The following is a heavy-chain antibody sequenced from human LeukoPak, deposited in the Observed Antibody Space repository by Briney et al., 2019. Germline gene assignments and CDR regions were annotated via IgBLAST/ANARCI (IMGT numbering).Heavy chain of an antibody. CDR3: ARQYYYYYYMDV. J-gene: IGHJ6*03. Sequence: SETLSLTCTVSGGSISSSSYYWGWIRQPPGKGLEWIGSIYYSGSTYYNLSLKSRVTISVDTSKNQFSLKLSSVTAADTAVYYCARQYYYYYYMDVWGKGTTVTVSS. CDR1: GGSISSSSYY. CDR2: IYYSGST. V-gene: IGHV4-39*07.